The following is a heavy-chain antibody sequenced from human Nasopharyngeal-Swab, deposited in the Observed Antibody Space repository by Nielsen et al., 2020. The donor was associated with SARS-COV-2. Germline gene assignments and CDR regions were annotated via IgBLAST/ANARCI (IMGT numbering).Heavy chain of an antibody. D-gene: IGHD5-18*01. CDR3: AKSGYSYGYSGMPALDY. J-gene: IGHJ4*02. CDR1: GFTFSSYS. CDR2: ISSSSSYI. V-gene: IGHV3-21*04. Sequence: GESLKISCAASGFTFSSYSMNWVRQAPGKGLEWVSSISSSSSYIYYADSVKGRFTISRDNAKNSLYLQMNSLRAEDTAVYYCAKSGYSYGYSGMPALDYWGQGTLVTVSS.